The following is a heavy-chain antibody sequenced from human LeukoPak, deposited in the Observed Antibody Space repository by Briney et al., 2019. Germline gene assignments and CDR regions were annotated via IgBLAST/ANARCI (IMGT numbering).Heavy chain of an antibody. J-gene: IGHJ4*02. V-gene: IGHV1-18*01. CDR1: GYTFTNYA. D-gene: IGHD2-21*02. CDR2: INGYNSDT. Sequence: ASVKVSCKASGYTFTNYAISWVRQAPGQGHEWMGLINGYNSDTNSAQKLQGRVTMTTDTSTSTAYMELGSLRSDDTAVYYCARDLVSGGGDRGQGTLVTVSS. CDR3: ARDLVSGGGD.